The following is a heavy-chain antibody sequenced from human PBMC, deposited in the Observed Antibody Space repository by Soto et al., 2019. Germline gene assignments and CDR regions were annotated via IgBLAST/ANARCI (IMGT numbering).Heavy chain of an antibody. CDR1: GFTFGSYW. CDR3: SRETLWFGESPQS. V-gene: IGHV3-74*03. J-gene: IGHJ4*02. D-gene: IGHD3-10*01. CDR2: INGDGSIT. Sequence: EVQLVESGGGSVQPGGSLRISCVASGFTFGSYWMDWVRQAPGKGLVWVSRINGDGSITTYAESVKGRFTISRDHATNTLYLQMNSLRAEETAVYYCSRETLWFGESPQSGGQGTLVTVSS.